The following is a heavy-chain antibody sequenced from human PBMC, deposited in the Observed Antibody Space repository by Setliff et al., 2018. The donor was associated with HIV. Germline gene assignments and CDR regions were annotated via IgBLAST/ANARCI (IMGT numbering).Heavy chain of an antibody. J-gene: IGHJ6*03. D-gene: IGHD3-10*01. V-gene: IGHV1-18*04. CDR3: ARDLFTSGSDRSRQAGYYYYYYMDV. CDR2: ISTHSVYSVNK. Sequence: ASVKVSCKASGYTFTNYYMHWVRQAPGQGLEWMGWISTHSVYSVNKNYAQKFQGRVTLTTDTSTSTAYMELRSLRSDDTAVYYCARDLFTSGSDRSRQAGYYYYYYMDVWGKGTTVTVSS. CDR1: GYTFTNYY.